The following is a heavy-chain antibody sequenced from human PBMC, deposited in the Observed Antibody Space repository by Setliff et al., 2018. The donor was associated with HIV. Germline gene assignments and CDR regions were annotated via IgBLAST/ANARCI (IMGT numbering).Heavy chain of an antibody. CDR2: IYDSGST. CDR3: ARGGYRDDY. Sequence: PSETLSLTCAVYGGSFSGYYWSWIRQPPGKGLEWIGYIYDSGSTNYNPSLKSRVTILVDTSRNQFSLKLSSVTAADTAVYHCARGGYRDDYWGQGTLVTVSS. CDR1: GGSFSGYY. J-gene: IGHJ4*02. V-gene: IGHV4-59*01. D-gene: IGHD5-18*01.